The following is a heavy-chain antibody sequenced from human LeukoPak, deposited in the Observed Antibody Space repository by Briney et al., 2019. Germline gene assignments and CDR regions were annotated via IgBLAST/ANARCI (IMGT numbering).Heavy chain of an antibody. Sequence: GRPLILSCAASGFTFSSYGTHWVRQAPGKGLEWVAVIWYDGSNKYYADSVKGRFTISRDNSKNTLYLQMNSLRAEDTAVYYCVGAVTNDGPVAFDIWGQGTMVTVSS. CDR2: IWYDGSNK. CDR3: VGAVTNDGPVAFDI. CDR1: GFTFSSYG. J-gene: IGHJ3*02. D-gene: IGHD1-1*01. V-gene: IGHV3-33*01.